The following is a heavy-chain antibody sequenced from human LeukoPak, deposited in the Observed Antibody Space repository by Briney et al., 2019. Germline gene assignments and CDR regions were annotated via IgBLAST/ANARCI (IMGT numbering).Heavy chain of an antibody. CDR2: INHSGST. D-gene: IGHD4-23*01. CDR1: GGSFSGYY. Sequence: KSSETLSLTCAVYGGSFSGYYWSWIRQPPGKGLEWIGEINHSGSTNYNPSLKSRVTISVDTSKNQFSLKLSSVTAADTAVYYCARVHGGNNFLGYYYYYMDVWGKGTTVTISS. CDR3: ARVHGGNNFLGYYYYYMDV. V-gene: IGHV4-34*01. J-gene: IGHJ6*03.